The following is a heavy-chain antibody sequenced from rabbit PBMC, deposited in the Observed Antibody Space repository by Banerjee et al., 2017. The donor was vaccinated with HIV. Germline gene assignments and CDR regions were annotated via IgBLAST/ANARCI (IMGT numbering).Heavy chain of an antibody. CDR2: IYSSNGDK. Sequence: QEQLVESGGGLVQPEGSLTLTCKASGSDISSNAMCWVRQAPGKGLELIACIYSSNGDKWYASWAKGRFTISKTSSTAVTLQMTSLTAADTATYFCARLGSNDDFNFWGPGTLVTVS. D-gene: IGHD4-2*01. CDR3: ARLGSNDDFNF. V-gene: IGHV1S47*01. J-gene: IGHJ6*01. CDR1: GSDISSNA.